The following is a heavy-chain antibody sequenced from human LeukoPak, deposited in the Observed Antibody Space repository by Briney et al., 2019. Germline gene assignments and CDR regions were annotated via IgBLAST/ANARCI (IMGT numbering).Heavy chain of an antibody. CDR2: IKQDGSEK. D-gene: IGHD5-18*01. CDR1: GFTFSSYW. Sequence: TGGSLRLSCAASGFTFSSYWMSWVRQAPGKGLEWVANIKQDGSEKYYVDSVKGRFTISRDNAKNSLYLQMNSLRAEDTALYFCAKDMRGTAMSTSSLDYWGQGTLVTVSS. J-gene: IGHJ4*02. CDR3: AKDMRGTAMSTSSLDY. V-gene: IGHV3-7*03.